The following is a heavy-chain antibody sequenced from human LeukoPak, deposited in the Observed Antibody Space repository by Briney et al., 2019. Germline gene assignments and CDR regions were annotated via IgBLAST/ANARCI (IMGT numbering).Heavy chain of an antibody. CDR1: GFTFSSYS. Sequence: GGSLRLSCAAFGFTFSSYSMNWVRQAPGKGLEWVSSISSSSSYIYYADSVKGRFTISRDNAKNSLYLQMNSLRAEDTAVYYCARVEGYCSSTSCRGGYFDYWGQGTLVTVSS. J-gene: IGHJ4*02. D-gene: IGHD2-2*01. V-gene: IGHV3-21*01. CDR2: ISSSSSYI. CDR3: ARVEGYCSSTSCRGGYFDY.